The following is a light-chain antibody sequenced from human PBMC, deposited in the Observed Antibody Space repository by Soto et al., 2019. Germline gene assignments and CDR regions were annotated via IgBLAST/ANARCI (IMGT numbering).Light chain of an antibody. V-gene: IGKV1-9*01. CDR1: QGISSY. J-gene: IGKJ1*01. CDR3: LQLNAYPRT. CDR2: AAS. Sequence: DIQLTQSPSFLSASVGDRVTITCRASQGISSYLAWYQQKPGKAPKLLIYAASTLQSGVPSRFSGSGSGTEFTLTISSLQPEDFATYSCLQLNAYPRTFGQGTKVDIK.